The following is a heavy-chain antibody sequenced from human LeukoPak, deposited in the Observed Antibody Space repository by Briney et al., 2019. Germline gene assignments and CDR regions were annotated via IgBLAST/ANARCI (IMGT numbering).Heavy chain of an antibody. CDR1: GYSIGSGYY. CDR3: ASGHYYGSGSFDY. V-gene: IGHV4-38-2*02. J-gene: IGHJ4*02. CDR2: IYHSGST. D-gene: IGHD3-10*01. Sequence: SETLSLTCTVSGYSIGSGYYWGWIRQPPGKGLEWIGSIYHSGSTYYNPSLKSRVTISVDTSKNQFSLKLSSVTAADTAVYYCASGHYYGSGSFDYWGQGTLVTVSS.